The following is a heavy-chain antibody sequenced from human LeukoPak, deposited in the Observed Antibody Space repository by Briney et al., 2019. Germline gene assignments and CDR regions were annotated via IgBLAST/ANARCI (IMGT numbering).Heavy chain of an antibody. CDR2: IDRAGKIT. Sequence: GGSLRLSCAASGFTFSNFAMSWVRQAPGKGLEWVSLIDRAGKITYYAASVKGRFSISRDNSKNTLYLQMYSLRADDTAVYYCAKDETGDGYNAIWGQGTRVTVSS. J-gene: IGHJ4*02. D-gene: IGHD5-24*01. CDR3: AKDETGDGYNAI. V-gene: IGHV3-23*03. CDR1: GFTFSNFA.